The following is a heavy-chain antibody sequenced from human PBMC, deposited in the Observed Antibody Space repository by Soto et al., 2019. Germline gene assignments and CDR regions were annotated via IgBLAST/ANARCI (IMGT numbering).Heavy chain of an antibody. CDR2: IIPIFGTA. Sequence: SVKVSCKASGGTFSSYAISWVRQAPGQGLEWMGGIIPIFGTANYAQKFQGRVTITADESTSTAYMELSSLRSEDTAVYYCATFDDYGDSTRFDPWGQGTLVTVSS. J-gene: IGHJ5*02. D-gene: IGHD4-17*01. V-gene: IGHV1-69*13. CDR3: ATFDDYGDSTRFDP. CDR1: GGTFSSYA.